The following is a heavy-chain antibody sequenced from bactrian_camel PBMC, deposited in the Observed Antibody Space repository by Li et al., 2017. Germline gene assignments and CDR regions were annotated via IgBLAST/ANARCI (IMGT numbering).Heavy chain of an antibody. CDR2: IDTGDSMT. D-gene: IGHD7*01. J-gene: IGHJ4*01. CDR3: AADPQWWHLMANYNY. CDR1: GYIDDSNC. Sequence: VQLVESGGGSVQAGGSLRLSCVVSGYIDDSNCMGWLRQAPGKAHEGVAAIDTGDSMTAYADSVKGRFTISQDNSKRTVYLQMNSLKPEDTATYYCAADPQWWHLMANYNYWGQGTQVTVS. V-gene: IGHV3S40*01.